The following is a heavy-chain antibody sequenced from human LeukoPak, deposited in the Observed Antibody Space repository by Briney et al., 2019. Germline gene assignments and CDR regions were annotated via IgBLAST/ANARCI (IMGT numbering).Heavy chain of an antibody. J-gene: IGHJ4*02. CDR2: ISHDGTT. D-gene: IGHD2/OR15-2a*01. V-gene: IGHV4-4*02. CDR3: TRENRPFCPFAY. Sequence: SETLSLTCGVSGGPIDITNYWSWVRQAPGKGLEWIGEISHDGTTNYNPSLRSRVAMSLDRANNQFSLTLTSVTDADTAVYYCTRENRPFCPFAYWGQGVLVTVSS. CDR1: GGPIDITNY.